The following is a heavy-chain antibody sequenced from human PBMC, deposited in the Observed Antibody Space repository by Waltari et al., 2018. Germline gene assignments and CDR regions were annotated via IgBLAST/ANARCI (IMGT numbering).Heavy chain of an antibody. CDR3: ASFDYGDYEGVY. J-gene: IGHJ4*02. D-gene: IGHD4-17*01. CDR2: IRYDGSNK. Sequence: QVQLVESGGGVVQPGGSLRLSCVASGFTFSSYGMHWVRQAPGRGLEWVAFIRYDGSNKYYVDSVKGRFTISRYNSKNTLYLQMNSLRPEDTAVYYCASFDYGDYEGVYWGQGTLVTVSS. CDR1: GFTFSSYG. V-gene: IGHV3-30*02.